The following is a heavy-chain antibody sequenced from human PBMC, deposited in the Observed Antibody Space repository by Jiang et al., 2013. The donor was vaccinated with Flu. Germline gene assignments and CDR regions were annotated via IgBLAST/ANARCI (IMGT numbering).Heavy chain of an antibody. D-gene: IGHD3-10*01. CDR2: ISGSGGST. Sequence: EVQLLESGGGLVQPGGSLRLSCAASGFTFSSYAMSWVRQAPGKGLEWVSAISGSGGSTYYADSVKGRFTISRDNSKNTLYLQMNSLRAEDTAVYYCAKGVAYYYGSGSYYKRKGYYFDYWGQGPWSPSPQ. J-gene: IGHJ4*02. CDR3: AKGVAYYYGSGSYYKRKGYYFDY. CDR1: GFTFSSYA. V-gene: IGHV3-23*01.